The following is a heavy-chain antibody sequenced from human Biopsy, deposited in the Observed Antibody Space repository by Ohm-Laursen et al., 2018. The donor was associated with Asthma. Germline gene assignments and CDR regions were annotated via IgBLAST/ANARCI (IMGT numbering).Heavy chain of an antibody. CDR1: GDSFSNYA. J-gene: IGHJ6*02. CDR2: LIPVLGTP. V-gene: IGHV1-69*01. CDR3: ARGYSGSDRIVYYYSGLEV. D-gene: IGHD5-12*01. Sequence: SSVKVSCKASGDSFSNYAISWVRQAPGQGLEWMGGLIPVLGTPDHAQMFEGRVTITADESASTAYMELSSLSSEDTAVYYCARGYSGSDRIVYYYSGLEVWGQGTTVTVSS.